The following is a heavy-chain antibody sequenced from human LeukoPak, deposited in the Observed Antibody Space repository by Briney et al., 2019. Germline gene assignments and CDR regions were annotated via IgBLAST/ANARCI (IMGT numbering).Heavy chain of an antibody. CDR3: TASTHRYCGGGKCHSDYYYYGMDV. V-gene: IGHV3-13*04. D-gene: IGHD2-15*01. CDR2: ISSAGDT. Sequence: GGSLRLSCAASGFTFSSYDMHWVRQATGKGLEWVSAISSAGDTYYPGSVKGRFTISRENAKKSLYLQMNSLRAGDTAVYYCTASTHRYCGGGKCHSDYYYYGMDVWGQGTTVTVSS. CDR1: GFTFSSYD. J-gene: IGHJ6*02.